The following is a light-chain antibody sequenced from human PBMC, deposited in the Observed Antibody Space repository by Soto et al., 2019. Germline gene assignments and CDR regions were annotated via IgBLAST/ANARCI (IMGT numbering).Light chain of an antibody. V-gene: IGLV1-47*01. J-gene: IGLJ1*01. CDR1: SSNIGSNY. CDR2: RNN. CDR3: AAWDDSLSDV. Sequence: VLAQPTPASGTPGQRVTLSFSGSSSNIGSNYVYWYQQLPGTAPKLLIYRNNQRPSGVPDRFSGSKSGTSASLAISGLRSEDEADYYCAAWDDSLSDVFGTGTKVTVL.